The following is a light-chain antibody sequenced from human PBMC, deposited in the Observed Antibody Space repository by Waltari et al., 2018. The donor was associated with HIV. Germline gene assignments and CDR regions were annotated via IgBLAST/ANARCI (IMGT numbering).Light chain of an antibody. J-gene: IGKJ4*01. V-gene: IGKV3-20*01. CDR2: GAS. CDR1: QSVSSSY. Sequence: EIVLTQSPGTLSLTPGERATFPCRASQSVSSSYLAWYQQKPGQAPRLLIYGASIRATGIPARFSGSGSGTDFTLTISRLEPEDFAVYYCQQYGSSPLTFGEGTKVEIK. CDR3: QQYGSSPLT.